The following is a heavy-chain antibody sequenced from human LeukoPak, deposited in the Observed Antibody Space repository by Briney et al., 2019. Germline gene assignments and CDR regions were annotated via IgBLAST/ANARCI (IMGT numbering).Heavy chain of an antibody. D-gene: IGHD6-19*01. CDR1: GFTFSSYG. Sequence: PGGSLRLSCAASGFTFSSYGMHWVRQAPGKGLEWVSSISSSSSYIYYADSVKGRFTISRDNAKNSLYLQMNSLRAEDTAVYYCAREVYSSDAYFDYWGQGTLVTVSS. CDR3: AREVYSSDAYFDY. V-gene: IGHV3-21*01. CDR2: ISSSSSYI. J-gene: IGHJ4*02.